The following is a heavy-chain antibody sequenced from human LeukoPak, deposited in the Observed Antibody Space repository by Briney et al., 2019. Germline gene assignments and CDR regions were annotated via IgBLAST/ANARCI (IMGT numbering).Heavy chain of an antibody. CDR2: ISSSGSTI. CDR1: GFTFSDYY. J-gene: IGHJ5*02. Sequence: GGSLRLSCAASGFTFSDYYMSWIRRAPGKGLEWVSYISSSGSTIYYADSVKGRFTISRDNAKNSLYLQMNSLRAEDTAVYYCARRYYDILTGYYWFDPWGQGTLVTVSS. V-gene: IGHV3-11*01. CDR3: ARRYYDILTGYYWFDP. D-gene: IGHD3-9*01.